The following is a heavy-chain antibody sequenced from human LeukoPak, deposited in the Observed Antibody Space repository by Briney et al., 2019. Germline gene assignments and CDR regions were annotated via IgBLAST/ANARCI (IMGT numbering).Heavy chain of an antibody. CDR3: SREKPPNYCDP. CDR2: IYYNGGT. CDR1: GASITTYY. V-gene: IGHV4-59*01. D-gene: IGHD4/OR15-4a*01. Sequence: SETLSLTCSVSGASITTYYWSWIRQSPAKGLEWIGYIYYNGGTNYNPSLKSRVAISIDASKNQFSLRLTSVTAADTAVYYCSREKPPNYCDPWGQGTLVTVSS. J-gene: IGHJ5*02.